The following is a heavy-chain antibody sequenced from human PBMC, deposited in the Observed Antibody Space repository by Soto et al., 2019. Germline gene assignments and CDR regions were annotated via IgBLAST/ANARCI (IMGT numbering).Heavy chain of an antibody. CDR1: GYTFTSYY. CDR2: INPSGGST. Sequence: ASVKVSCKASGYTFTSYYMHWVRQAPGQGLEWMGIINPSGGSTSYAQKFQGRVTMTRDTSTSTAYMELRSLRSDDTAVYYCARASRDCSSTSCYIPQWDYFDYWGQGTLVTVSS. CDR3: ARASRDCSSTSCYIPQWDYFDY. D-gene: IGHD2-2*02. J-gene: IGHJ4*02. V-gene: IGHV1-46*01.